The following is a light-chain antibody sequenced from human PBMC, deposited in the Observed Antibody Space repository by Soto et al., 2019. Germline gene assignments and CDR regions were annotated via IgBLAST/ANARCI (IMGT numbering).Light chain of an antibody. CDR1: QSVGNN. J-gene: IGKJ4*01. CDR2: EAS. CDR3: QQHANWPLT. V-gene: IGKV3-11*01. Sequence: EIVLTQSPATLSLSPGERATLSCRASQSVGNNLAWYQQKRGQAPGLLMYEASTRATGIPARFSGSGSGTDFTLTISSLEPEDFAVYYCQQHANWPLTFGGGTKVEIK.